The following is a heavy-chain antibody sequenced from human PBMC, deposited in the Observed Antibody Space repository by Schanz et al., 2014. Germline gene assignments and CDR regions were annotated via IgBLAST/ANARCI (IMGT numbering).Heavy chain of an antibody. CDR2: ISASGGDT. D-gene: IGHD3-10*01. CDR3: AKYRGYYRVAGSYRELEY. V-gene: IGHV3-23*04. J-gene: IGHJ4*02. CDR1: EFTFSTDA. Sequence: EVQLVESGGGLVQPGGSLRLSCAASEFTFSTDAMSWVRQAPGKGLEWLSVISASGGDTYYADSVKGRFTISRDNSKNTLYLQMNSLRPEDTAVYYCAKYRGYYRVAGSYRELEYWGQGTLVTVSS.